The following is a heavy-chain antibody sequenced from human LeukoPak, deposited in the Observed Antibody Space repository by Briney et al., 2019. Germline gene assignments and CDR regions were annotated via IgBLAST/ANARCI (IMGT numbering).Heavy chain of an antibody. CDR2: IYYSGST. Sequence: SETLSLTCTVSGDSVSRSGYYGGWIRQPPGKGLEWIGSIYYSGSTYYNPALKSRVTISLDTSKNQFSLKLNSVTAADTAVYYCARRVTGRGTYYFDYWGQGTLVTVSS. CDR3: ARRVTGRGTYYFDY. J-gene: IGHJ4*02. CDR1: GDSVSRSGYY. D-gene: IGHD3-16*01. V-gene: IGHV4-39*07.